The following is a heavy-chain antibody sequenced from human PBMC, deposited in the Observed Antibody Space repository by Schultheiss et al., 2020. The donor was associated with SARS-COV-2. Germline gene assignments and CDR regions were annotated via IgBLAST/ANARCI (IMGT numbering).Heavy chain of an antibody. CDR1: GFTFSSYA. J-gene: IGHJ4*02. Sequence: GESLKISCAASGFTFSSYAMSWVRQAPGKGLEWVSAISGSGGSTYYADSVKGRFTISRDNSKNTLYLQMNSLRAEDTAVYYCAKDGDTTMAAYFDYWGQGTLVTVSS. CDR3: AKDGDTTMAAYFDY. V-gene: IGHV3-23*01. CDR2: ISGSGGST. D-gene: IGHD5-18*01.